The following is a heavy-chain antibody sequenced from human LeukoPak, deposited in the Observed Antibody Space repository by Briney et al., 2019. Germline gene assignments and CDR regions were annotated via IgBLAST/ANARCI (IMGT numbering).Heavy chain of an antibody. J-gene: IGHJ1*01. CDR2: ISDSGGRT. CDR3: AKAHSVWEHFQH. V-gene: IGHV3-23*01. CDR1: GFTFSSYW. D-gene: IGHD1-26*01. Sequence: PGGSLRLSCAASGFTFSSYWMIWVRQAPGKGLEWVSAISDSGGRTYYADSVKGRFTISRDNSKNTLYLQMNSLRAEDTAVYYCAKAHSVWEHFQHWGQGTLVTVSS.